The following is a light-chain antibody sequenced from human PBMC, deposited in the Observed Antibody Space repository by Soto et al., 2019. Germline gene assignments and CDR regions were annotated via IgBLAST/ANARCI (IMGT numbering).Light chain of an antibody. CDR2: LGS. Sequence: EIVMTQSPLSQPVTPGEPASISCRSSQSLLQSNGYNYLDWYLQKPVQSPQLLIYLGSNRASGVPDRFSGSGSGTDFTLKISRVEAEDVGVYYCMQALQPPWTFGQGTRVEIK. J-gene: IGKJ1*01. CDR3: MQALQPPWT. CDR1: QSLLQSNGYNY. V-gene: IGKV2-28*01.